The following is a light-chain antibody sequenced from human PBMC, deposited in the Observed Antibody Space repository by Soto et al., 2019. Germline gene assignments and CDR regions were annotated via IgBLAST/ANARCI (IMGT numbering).Light chain of an antibody. Sequence: DVVMTQSPLSLPVTLGQPASISCRSGQSLVFSDGNTYLSWYQQRPGQSPRRLIYRISNRDSGVPDRFGGSGSGTDFTLEISRVEAEDVGVYFCMQGSYWPRKFGQGTKVDIK. CDR3: MQGSYWPRK. J-gene: IGKJ1*01. CDR1: QSLVFSDGNTY. CDR2: RIS. V-gene: IGKV2-30*01.